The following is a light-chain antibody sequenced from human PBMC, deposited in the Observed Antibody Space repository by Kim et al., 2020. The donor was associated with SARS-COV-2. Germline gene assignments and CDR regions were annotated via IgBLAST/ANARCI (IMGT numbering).Light chain of an antibody. V-gene: IGLV6-57*01. CDR3: QSYDNNNRV. J-gene: IGLJ3*02. CDR2: EDN. Sequence: NFMLTQPHSVSESPGKTVTISCNRSSGSIASNSVQWYQQRPGSSPTTVIYEDNRRPSGVPDRFSGSIDSSSNSVSLSISGLKTEDEADYYCQSYDNNNRVFGGGTQLTVL. CDR1: SGSIASNS.